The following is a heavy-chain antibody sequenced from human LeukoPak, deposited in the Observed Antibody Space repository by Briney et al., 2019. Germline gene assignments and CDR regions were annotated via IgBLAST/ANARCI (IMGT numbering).Heavy chain of an antibody. CDR1: GFTFSNYW. Sequence: GGSLRLSCAASGFTFSNYWMHWVRQAPGKGLVWVSRINHLGTSTNYADFVRGRFTIPSDYAKNTLYLQMNSLRAEDTAVYYCARGGGAYYLEYWGRGTLVTVSS. J-gene: IGHJ4*02. CDR2: INHLGTST. D-gene: IGHD3-10*01. CDR3: ARGGGAYYLEY. V-gene: IGHV3-74*01.